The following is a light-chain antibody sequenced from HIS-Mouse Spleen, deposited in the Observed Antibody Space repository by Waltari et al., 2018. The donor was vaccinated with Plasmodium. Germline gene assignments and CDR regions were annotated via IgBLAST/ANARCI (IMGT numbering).Light chain of an antibody. J-gene: IGLJ3*02. V-gene: IGLV3-1*01. CDR1: KVGDKY. Sequence: SYELTQPPPVSVSPGRTASITCSGDKVGDKYAGWYQPKPGQSPVLVIYQDSKRPTGIPERFSGSNSGNTATLTISGTQAMDEADYYCQAWDSSTAVFGGGTKLTVL. CDR3: QAWDSSTAV. CDR2: QDS.